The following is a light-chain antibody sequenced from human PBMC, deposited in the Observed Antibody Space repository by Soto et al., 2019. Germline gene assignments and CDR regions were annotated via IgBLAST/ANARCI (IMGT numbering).Light chain of an antibody. CDR3: QQSYSTPWT. V-gene: IGKV1-39*01. CDR1: QTISSW. Sequence: DIKMNQSPSSLSASVEDRVTITCRASQTISSWLAWYQQKPGKAPKLLIYAASSLQSGVPSRFSGSGSGTDFTLTISSLQPEDFATYYCQQSYSTPWTFGQGTKVDIK. CDR2: AAS. J-gene: IGKJ1*01.